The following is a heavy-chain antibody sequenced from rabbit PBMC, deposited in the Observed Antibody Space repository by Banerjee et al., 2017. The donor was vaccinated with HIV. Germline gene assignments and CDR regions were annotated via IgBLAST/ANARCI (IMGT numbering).Heavy chain of an antibody. J-gene: IGHJ4*01. D-gene: IGHD4-2*01. CDR3: ARGGSAAAFNL. CDR2: INTASGSI. Sequence: QSLEESGGGLVQPEGSLTLTCKASGFDLNNYYYMCWVRQAPGKGLEWIGCINTASGSIYYASWAKGRFTIAKTSPTTVTLRMTSLTAADTATHFCARGGSAAAFNLWGPGTLVTVS. CDR1: GFDLNNYYY. V-gene: IGHV1S40*01.